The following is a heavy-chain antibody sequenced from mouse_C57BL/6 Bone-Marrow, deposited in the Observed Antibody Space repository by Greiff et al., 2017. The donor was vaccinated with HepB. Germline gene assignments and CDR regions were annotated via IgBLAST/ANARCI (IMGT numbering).Heavy chain of an antibody. J-gene: IGHJ2*01. CDR1: GYSITSGYY. Sequence: EVQLQQSGPGLVKPSQSLSLTCSVTGYSITSGYYWNWIRQFPGNKLEWMGYISYDGSNNYNPSLKNRISITRDTSKNQFFLKLNSVTTEDTATYYCARAPPWANFDYWGQGTTLTVSS. V-gene: IGHV3-6*01. CDR3: ARAPPWANFDY. CDR2: ISYDGSN.